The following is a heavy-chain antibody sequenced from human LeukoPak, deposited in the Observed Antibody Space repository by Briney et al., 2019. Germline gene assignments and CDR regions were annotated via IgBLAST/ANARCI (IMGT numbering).Heavy chain of an antibody. CDR3: ARAPRDSSSSNYMRRFDY. CDR1: GYSISRDNY. D-gene: IGHD3-22*01. V-gene: IGHV4-38-2*01. Sequence: SETLSLTSAVSGYSISRDNYWVWIRQPPGQGLEWTGGIYHSGSTYYNPSLKSRVTMSVDTSKNQFSLKLSSVTAADTAVYYCARAPRDSSSSNYMRRFDYWGQGTLVTVSS. CDR2: IYHSGST. J-gene: IGHJ4*02.